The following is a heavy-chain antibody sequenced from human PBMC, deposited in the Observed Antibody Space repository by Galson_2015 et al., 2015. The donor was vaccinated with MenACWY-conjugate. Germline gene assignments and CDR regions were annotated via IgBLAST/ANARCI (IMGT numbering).Heavy chain of an antibody. CDR3: ARDLTYSTDSPYAFDL. CDR2: ISSSSSTI. CDR1: GFTFSSYS. V-gene: IGHV3-48*04. J-gene: IGHJ3*01. Sequence: SLRLSCAASGFTFSSYSMNWVRQAPGKGLEWVSYISSSSSTIYYADSVKGRFTISRDNAKNSLYLQMNSLRAEDTAVYYCARDLTYSTDSPYAFDLWGQGTMVAASS. D-gene: IGHD3-22*01.